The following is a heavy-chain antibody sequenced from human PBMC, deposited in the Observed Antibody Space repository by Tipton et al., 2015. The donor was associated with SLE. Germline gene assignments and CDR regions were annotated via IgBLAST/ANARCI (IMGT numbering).Heavy chain of an antibody. CDR1: GGSISSGGYY. D-gene: IGHD7-27*01. Sequence: TLSLTCTVSGGSISSGGYYWSWIRQHPGKGLEWIGYIYYSGSTYYNPSLKSRVTISVDTSKNQFSLKLSSVTAADTAVYYCARDVPSLLTGDRWDAFDIWGQGTMVTVSS. J-gene: IGHJ3*02. V-gene: IGHV4-31*03. CDR2: IYYSGST. CDR3: ARDVPSLLTGDRWDAFDI.